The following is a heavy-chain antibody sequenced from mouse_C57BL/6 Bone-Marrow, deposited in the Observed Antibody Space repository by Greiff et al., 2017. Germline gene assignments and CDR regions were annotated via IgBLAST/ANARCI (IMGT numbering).Heavy chain of an antibody. D-gene: IGHD2-4*01. CDR3: AKRIYYDYDAGYYAMDY. Sequence: QVQLQHSGPGLVQPSQSLSITCTVSGFSLTSYGVHWVRQSPGKGLEWLGVICRGGSTDYNAAFMSRLSITKDNSKSQVFFKMNSLQADDTAIYYCAKRIYYDYDAGYYAMDYWGQGTSVTVSS. CDR2: ICRGGST. CDR1: GFSLTSYG. V-gene: IGHV2-5*01. J-gene: IGHJ4*01.